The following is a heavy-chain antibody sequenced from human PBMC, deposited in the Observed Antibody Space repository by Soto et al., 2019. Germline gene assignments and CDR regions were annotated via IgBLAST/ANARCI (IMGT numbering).Heavy chain of an antibody. CDR3: ARDAKSDSSGPDAFDI. D-gene: IGHD3-22*01. V-gene: IGHV1-18*01. CDR1: GYTFPSYD. J-gene: IGHJ3*02. CDR2: ISAYNGNT. Sequence: ASVKVSCKASGYTFPSYDIYWVRQAPGQGREWMGWISAYNGNTNYAQKLQGRVTMTTDTSTSTAYMELRSLRSDDTAVYYCARDAKSDSSGPDAFDIWGQGTMVTVSS.